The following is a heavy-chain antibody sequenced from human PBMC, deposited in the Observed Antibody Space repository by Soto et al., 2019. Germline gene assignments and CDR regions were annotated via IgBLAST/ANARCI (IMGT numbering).Heavy chain of an antibody. CDR3: ARIRRTGTTRGDFDY. CDR2: IYYSGST. V-gene: IGHV4-59*01. Sequence: QVQLQESGPGLVKPSETLSLTCTVSGGSISSYYWSCIRQPPGKGLEWIGYIYYSGSTNYNPSLKSRVTISVDTSKNQFSLKLSSVTAADTAVYYCARIRRTGTTRGDFDYWGQGTLVTVSS. J-gene: IGHJ4*02. CDR1: GGSISSYY. D-gene: IGHD1-7*01.